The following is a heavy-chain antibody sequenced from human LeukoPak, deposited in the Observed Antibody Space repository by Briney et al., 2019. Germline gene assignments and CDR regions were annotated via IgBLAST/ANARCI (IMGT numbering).Heavy chain of an antibody. J-gene: IGHJ4*02. CDR3: TRGGVDY. V-gene: IGHV3-74*01. D-gene: IGHD3-16*01. Sequence: HSGGSLRLSCAASGFTFSSYWMHWVRQAPGKGLVWVSRINTDGSTTSYADSVKGRFIISRDNAKNTLSLQMNSLTAEDTAVYYCTRGGVDYWGQGALVTVSS. CDR1: GFTFSSYW. CDR2: INTDGSTT.